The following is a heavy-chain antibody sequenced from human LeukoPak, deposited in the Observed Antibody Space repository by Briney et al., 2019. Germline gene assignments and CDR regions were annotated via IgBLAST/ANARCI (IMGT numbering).Heavy chain of an antibody. CDR3: AKMGEGTGYSTPGDY. J-gene: IGHJ4*02. CDR1: GLTFRKYA. D-gene: IGHD3/OR15-3a*01. CDR2: ISDGGGVT. V-gene: IGHV3-23*01. Sequence: GGSLSPSCAAPGLTFRKYAMSWVRKPPGKGLEWASGISDGGGVTYYEASVKGRFTISRDNSKNTLSLQMNSLRAEDTAVYYCAKMGEGTGYSTPGDYWGQGTLVTVSS.